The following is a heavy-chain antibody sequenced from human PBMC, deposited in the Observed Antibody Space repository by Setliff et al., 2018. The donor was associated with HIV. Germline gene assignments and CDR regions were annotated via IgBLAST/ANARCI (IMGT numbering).Heavy chain of an antibody. Sequence: PSETLSLTCSVSGDSITHYYWNWIRQPPRKGLEWIGNIFDSENNNYNPSLKSRVSMSVDTSKNQFSLRLTSVTAADTAVYYCARQITSVTPEMLVVNDAFDVWGQGKMVTVSS. CDR1: GDSITHYY. CDR2: IFDSENN. D-gene: IGHD4-17*01. V-gene: IGHV4-59*01. J-gene: IGHJ3*01. CDR3: ARQITSVTPEMLVVNDAFDV.